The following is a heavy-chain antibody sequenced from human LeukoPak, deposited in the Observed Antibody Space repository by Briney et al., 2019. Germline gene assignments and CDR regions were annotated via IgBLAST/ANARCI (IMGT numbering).Heavy chain of an antibody. V-gene: IGHV1-18*01. Sequence: ASVKVSCKASGYTFTSYGFIWVRQAPGQGLEWMGCISAYNGNTNYAQKFQGRVTMTTDTSTSTTYMELRSLRSDDTAVYYCARLWGSVGAPGFDYWGQGTLVTVSS. CDR1: GYTFTSYG. J-gene: IGHJ4*02. D-gene: IGHD1-26*01. CDR2: ISAYNGNT. CDR3: ARLWGSVGAPGFDY.